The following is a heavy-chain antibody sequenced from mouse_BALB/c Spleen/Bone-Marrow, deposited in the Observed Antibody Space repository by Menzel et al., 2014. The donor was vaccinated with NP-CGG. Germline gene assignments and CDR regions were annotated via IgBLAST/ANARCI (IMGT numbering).Heavy chain of an antibody. J-gene: IGHJ4*01. CDR3: ARNDYGNPHYAMDY. V-gene: IGHV2-4*02. D-gene: IGHD2-1*01. CDR2: IWSGGST. CDR1: GFSVISYG. Sequence: VQLQQSGPGLVQPSQSLFITCTVSGFSVISYGVHWVRQPPGKGLEWLGVIWSGGSTDYNAAFISRLSIGKDNSKSQVFFKMNSLQADDTAIYYCARNDYGNPHYAMDYWGQGTSVTVSS.